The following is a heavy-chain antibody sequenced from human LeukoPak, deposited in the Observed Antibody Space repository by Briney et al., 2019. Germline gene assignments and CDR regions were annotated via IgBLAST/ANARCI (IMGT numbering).Heavy chain of an antibody. J-gene: IGHJ6*02. V-gene: IGHV6-1*01. D-gene: IGHD3-10*01. CDR3: ARYGSGTSSYYYYYYGMDV. CDR2: TYYRSKWYN. CDR1: GDSVSSNSAA. Sequence: SQTLSLTCAISGDSVSSNSAAWSWIRQSPSRGLEWLGRTYYRSKWYNDYAVSVKSRITINPDTSKNQFSLQLNSVTPEDTAVYYCARYGSGTSSYYYYYYGMDVWGQGTTVTVSS.